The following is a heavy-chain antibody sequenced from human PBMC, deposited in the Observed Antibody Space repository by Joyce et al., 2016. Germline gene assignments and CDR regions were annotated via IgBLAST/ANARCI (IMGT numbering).Heavy chain of an antibody. CDR3: ARDIGYYYDSSGYYLHDAFDI. CDR2: IYYSGST. Sequence: QLQLQESGPGLVKPSETLSLTCTVSGGSISSRSYYWGWIRQPPGKGLEWIGTIYYSGSTYYSPSLKSRVTISVDTSKNQFSLELSSVTAADTAVYYCARDIGYYYDSSGYYLHDAFDIWGQGTMVTVSS. J-gene: IGHJ3*02. CDR1: GGSISSRSYY. V-gene: IGHV4-39*07. D-gene: IGHD3-22*01.